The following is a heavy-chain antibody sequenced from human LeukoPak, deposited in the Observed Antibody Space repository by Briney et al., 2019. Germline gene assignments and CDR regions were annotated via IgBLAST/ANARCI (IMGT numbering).Heavy chain of an antibody. D-gene: IGHD6-13*01. Sequence: GGSLRLSCAASGFTFSDYYMSWIRQAPGKGLEWISYISSSGDTIFYADSVKGRFTISRDNAKNSLYLQMNRLRAEDTAVYYCAKVPLIAAPKHFDYWGQGTLVTVSS. CDR1: GFTFSDYY. CDR3: AKVPLIAAPKHFDY. CDR2: ISSSGDTI. J-gene: IGHJ4*02. V-gene: IGHV3-11*01.